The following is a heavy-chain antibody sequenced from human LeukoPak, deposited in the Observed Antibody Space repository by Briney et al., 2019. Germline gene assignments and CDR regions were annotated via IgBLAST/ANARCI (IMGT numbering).Heavy chain of an antibody. Sequence: GGSLRLSCAASGFTFSTYSMGWVRQAPGKGLEWVSVINNYGGSTFYADSVKGRFIISRDNSKNTLYLQMNSLRAEDTAVYYCARYWNDRYFDYWGQGTLVTVSS. D-gene: IGHD1-1*01. CDR2: INNYGGST. V-gene: IGHV3-23*01. CDR1: GFTFSTYS. J-gene: IGHJ4*02. CDR3: ARYWNDRYFDY.